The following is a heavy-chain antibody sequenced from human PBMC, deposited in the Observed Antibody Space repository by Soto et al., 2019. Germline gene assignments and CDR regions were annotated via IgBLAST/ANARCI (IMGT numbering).Heavy chain of an antibody. J-gene: IGHJ5*02. CDR2: INQDGSEK. CDR1: GFTFRSYW. V-gene: IGHV3-7*01. D-gene: IGHD4-17*01. CDR3: ARDLPGDSRRDWFDP. Sequence: EVQVVESGGGLVQPGGSLRLSCAASGFTFRSYWMSWVRQAPGKGLEWVANINQDGSEKYYVDSVKGRFTISRDNAKNLLYLQMNSLRAEDTAVYYCARDLPGDSRRDWFDPWGQVTPVTVFS.